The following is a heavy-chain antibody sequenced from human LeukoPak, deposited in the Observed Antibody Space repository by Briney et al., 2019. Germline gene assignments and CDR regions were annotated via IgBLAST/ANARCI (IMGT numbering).Heavy chain of an antibody. V-gene: IGHV4-59*11. CDR2: IYYSGST. J-gene: IGHJ6*02. CDR1: GGSISSHY. Sequence: SETLSLTCTVSGGSISSHYWSWIRQPPGKGLEWIGYIYYSGSTNYNPSLKSRVTISVDTSENQFSLKLSSVTAADTAVYYCARGKHYYYGMDVWGQGTTVTVSS. CDR3: ARGKHYYYGMDV.